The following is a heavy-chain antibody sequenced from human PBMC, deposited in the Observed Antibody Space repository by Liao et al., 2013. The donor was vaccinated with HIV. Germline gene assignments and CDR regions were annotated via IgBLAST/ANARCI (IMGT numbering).Heavy chain of an antibody. D-gene: IGHD3-10*02. J-gene: IGHJ4*02. CDR2: ISRSGST. CDR1: RGSINDANFY. CDR3: ARVSSGGGTDY. V-gene: IGHV4-61*02. Sequence: QVQLQEAGPRLVQTLQTLSLTCTVSRGSINDANFYWSWIRQPAAKGLEWIGRISRSGSTDYSPSLRRRVTISLDTAKRQVSLTLKTATSADTGVYFCARVSSGGGTDYWGQGALVIVSS.